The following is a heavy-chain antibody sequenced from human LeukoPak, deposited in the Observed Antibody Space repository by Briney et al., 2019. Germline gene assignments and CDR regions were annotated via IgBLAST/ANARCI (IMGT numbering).Heavy chain of an antibody. CDR1: GGTFSSYA. Sequence: SVKVFCKASGGTFSSYAISWAPQASGQGLVWMGTIIPIVGIANYEQKFQGRVTSTADKFTSTAYMELSSLRSEDTAVYYCARDGEMATIYFDYWGQGTLVTVSS. J-gene: IGHJ4*02. V-gene: IGHV1-69*04. CDR2: IIPIVGIA. CDR3: ARDGEMATIYFDY. D-gene: IGHD5-24*01.